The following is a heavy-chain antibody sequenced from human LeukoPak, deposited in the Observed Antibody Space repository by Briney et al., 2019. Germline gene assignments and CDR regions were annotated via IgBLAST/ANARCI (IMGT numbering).Heavy chain of an antibody. J-gene: IGHJ5*02. CDR2: TYYSGST. V-gene: IGHV4-31*03. CDR3: ARGRNWFDP. CDR1: GGSVSSGGYY. Sequence: SQTLSLTCTVSGGSVSSGGYYWSWVRQHPGKGLEWIGYTYYSGSTYYNPSLKSRVNISVDTSKNQFSLKLSSVTAADTAVYYCARGRNWFDPWGQGTPVTVSS.